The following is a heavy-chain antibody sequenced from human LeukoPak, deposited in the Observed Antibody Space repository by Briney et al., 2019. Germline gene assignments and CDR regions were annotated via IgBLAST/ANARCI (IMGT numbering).Heavy chain of an antibody. J-gene: IGHJ1*01. V-gene: IGHV3-23*01. Sequence: GGSLRLSCAASGFTFSSYAMSWVRQAPGKGLEWVSAISGSGGSTYYADSVKGRFTIYRDNSKNTLYLQMNSLRAEDTAVYYCAKDSMITFGGVIVRRYFQHWGQGTLVIVSS. D-gene: IGHD3-16*02. CDR2: ISGSGGST. CDR3: AKDSMITFGGVIVRRYFQH. CDR1: GFTFSSYA.